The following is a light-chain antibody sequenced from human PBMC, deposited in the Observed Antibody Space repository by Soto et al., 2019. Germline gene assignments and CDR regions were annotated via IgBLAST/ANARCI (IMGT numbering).Light chain of an antibody. CDR1: QGISNQ. CDR3: LQYSDYPRP. Sequence: DIQMTQSPSSLSASVGDRVTITCRASQGISNQLDWFQQKPGKAPKTLIYDASSLHSGVPSKFSGSGSGTDLTLTISSLQPEDFANYCCLQYSDYPRPFGQGTKVDIX. CDR2: DAS. V-gene: IGKV1-16*02. J-gene: IGKJ1*01.